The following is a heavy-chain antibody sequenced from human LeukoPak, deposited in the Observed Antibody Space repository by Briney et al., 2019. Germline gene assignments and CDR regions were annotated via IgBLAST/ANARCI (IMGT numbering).Heavy chain of an antibody. CDR2: ISSNGGST. CDR1: GFTFSSYA. Sequence: GGSLRLSCSASGFTFSSYAMHWVRQAPGKGLEYVSAISSNGGSTYYADSVKGRFTISRDNSKNTLYLQMSSLRAEDTAVYYCVKGVGSSGWYGRCWGQGTLVTVSS. J-gene: IGHJ4*02. V-gene: IGHV3-64D*06. CDR3: VKGVGSSGWYGRC. D-gene: IGHD6-19*01.